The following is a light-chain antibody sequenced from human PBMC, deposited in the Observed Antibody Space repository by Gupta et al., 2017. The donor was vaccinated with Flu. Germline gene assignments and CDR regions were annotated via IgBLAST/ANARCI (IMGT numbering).Light chain of an antibody. V-gene: IGKV3-20*01. J-gene: IGKJ2*03. CDR2: DAS. CDR3: QQYASAPYS. Sequence: EIVLTQSPGTLSLSPGERATLSCRASESIISNYLVWYQHKSGQAPRLLIYDASNRATGIPDRFSGTGSGTDFTLTISRLEPEDFAVFYCQQYASAPYSFGKGTKLDIK. CDR1: ESIISNY.